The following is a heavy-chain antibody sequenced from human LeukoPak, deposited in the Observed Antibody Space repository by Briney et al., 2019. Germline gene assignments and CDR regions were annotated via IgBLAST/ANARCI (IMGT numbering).Heavy chain of an antibody. CDR1: GYTFAGFY. CDR3: ARATWGQGADY. J-gene: IGHJ4*02. V-gene: IGHV1-2*02. Sequence: ASVKVSCRSSGYTFAGFYIHWVRQSPGQGLEWMGWISPNSGDTNYVETFRGRVSMTRDTSISTVYMELSGLTSDDTAVYFCARATWGQGADYWAEGTLDTVSS. D-gene: IGHD7-27*01. CDR2: ISPNSGDT.